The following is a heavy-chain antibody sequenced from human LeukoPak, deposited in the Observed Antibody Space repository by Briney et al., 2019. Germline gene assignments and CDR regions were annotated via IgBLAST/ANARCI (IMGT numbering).Heavy chain of an antibody. Sequence: PSETLSLTCTVSGGSISSYYWSWIRQSPGKGLECIGYIHYTGSTNYNPSLKSRVTISVETSKNQFSLKLSSVTAADTAVYYCARDLSPLSWYYDILTGYYVGYYYYYMDVWGKGTTVTISS. CDR2: IHYTGST. CDR1: GGSISSYY. V-gene: IGHV4-59*12. D-gene: IGHD3-9*01. J-gene: IGHJ6*03. CDR3: ARDLSPLSWYYDILTGYYVGYYYYYMDV.